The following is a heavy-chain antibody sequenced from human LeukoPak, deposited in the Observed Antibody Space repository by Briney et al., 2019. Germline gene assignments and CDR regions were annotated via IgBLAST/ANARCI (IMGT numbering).Heavy chain of an antibody. J-gene: IGHJ4*02. CDR2: IKQDGSEK. CDR1: GFTFSSYW. V-gene: IGHV3-7*03. CDR3: AKKVTGNGYHPFDY. D-gene: IGHD2-2*03. Sequence: GGSLRLSCAASGFTFSSYWMNWVRQAPGKGLEWVANIKQDGSEKYYVDSVKGRFTISRDNAKNSLYLQMNSLGVEDTAMYYCAKKVTGNGYHPFDYWGQGALVTVSS.